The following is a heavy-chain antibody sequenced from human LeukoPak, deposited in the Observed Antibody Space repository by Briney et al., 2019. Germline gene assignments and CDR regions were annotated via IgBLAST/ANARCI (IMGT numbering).Heavy chain of an antibody. CDR1: GFTFNNYN. CDR2: IRSSSSYI. D-gene: IGHD3-22*01. CDR3: ARDYYHDSSGYIPAGDAFDI. V-gene: IGHV3-21*06. J-gene: IGHJ3*02. Sequence: NPGGSLRLSCATSGFTFNNYNMNWVRQAPGKGLEWVSSIRSSSSYIYYADSVKGRFTISRDNANNSVYLQMNSLRAEDTAVYYCARDYYHDSSGYIPAGDAFDIWGQGTMVTVSS.